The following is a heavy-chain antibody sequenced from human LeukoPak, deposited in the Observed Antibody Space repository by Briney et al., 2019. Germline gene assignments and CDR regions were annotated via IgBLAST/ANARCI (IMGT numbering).Heavy chain of an antibody. V-gene: IGHV3-23*01. CDR1: GFNFSNYA. J-gene: IGHJ4*02. Sequence: GASLRLSCAASGFNFSNYAMSWVRQAPGKGLEWVSAILGSGGSTYYADSVKGRFTVSRDNSKSILYLQMNSLGAEDTALYYCVKWGDYDVLTGYYVPDYWGQGTLVTVSS. D-gene: IGHD3-9*01. CDR2: ILGSGGST. CDR3: VKWGDYDVLTGYYVPDY.